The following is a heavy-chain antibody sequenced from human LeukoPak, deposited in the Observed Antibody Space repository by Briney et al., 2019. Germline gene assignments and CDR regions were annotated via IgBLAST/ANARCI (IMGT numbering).Heavy chain of an antibody. D-gene: IGHD3-10*01. V-gene: IGHV1-18*01. CDR1: GYTFTSYG. CDR3: ARVFAYHLWFGESPHWFDP. CDR2: ISAYNGNT. J-gene: IGHJ5*02. Sequence: ASVKVSCKASGYTFTSYGISWVRQAPGQGLEWMGWISAYNGNTNYAQKLQGRVTMTTDTSTSTAYMELRSLRSDDTAVYYCARVFAYHLWFGESPHWFDPCGQGTLVTVSS.